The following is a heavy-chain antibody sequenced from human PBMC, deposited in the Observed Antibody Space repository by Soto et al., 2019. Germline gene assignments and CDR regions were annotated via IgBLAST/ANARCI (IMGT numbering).Heavy chain of an antibody. CDR1: GGSISSDDYF. V-gene: IGHV4-30-4*01. D-gene: IGHD6-19*01. CDR2: IYYSGST. J-gene: IGHJ4*02. CDR3: ARDQGGYYTDY. Sequence: QVPLQGSGPGLVRPSQTLSLTCTVSGGSISSDDYFWSWIRQPPGKGLEWIGHIYYSGSTYYNPSLKSRVTISVETSQNQFSLRLTSVTAADTAIYYCARDQGGYYTDYWGQGTLVTFSS.